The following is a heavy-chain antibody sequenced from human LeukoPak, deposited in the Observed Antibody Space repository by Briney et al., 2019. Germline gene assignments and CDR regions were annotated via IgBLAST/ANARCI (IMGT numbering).Heavy chain of an antibody. D-gene: IGHD6-13*01. CDR1: GGSISSYY. J-gene: IGHJ4*02. Sequence: SETLSLTCTVSGGSISSYYWSWIRQPPGKGLEWVGSMSYSGSTYYNPSLKSRVTISVDTSKNQFSLKLSSVTAADTAVYYCARRSSSQPPNYWGQGTLVTVSS. CDR3: ARRSSSQPPNY. CDR2: MSYSGST. V-gene: IGHV4-39*01.